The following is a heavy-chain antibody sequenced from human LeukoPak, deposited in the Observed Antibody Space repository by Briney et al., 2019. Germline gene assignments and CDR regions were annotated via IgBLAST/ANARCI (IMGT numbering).Heavy chain of an antibody. J-gene: IGHJ4*02. CDR2: ITSSNAPT. CDR1: GFTFSSYA. Sequence: PGGSLRLSCAASGFTFSSYAMTWVRQAPGKGLEWVSTITSSNAPTNYADSVKGRFTISRDNSRKTLYLQMNSLRAEDTAIYYCAKSCGGDCYYCDYWGQGTLVTVSS. CDR3: AKSCGGDCYYCDY. D-gene: IGHD2-21*02. V-gene: IGHV3-23*01.